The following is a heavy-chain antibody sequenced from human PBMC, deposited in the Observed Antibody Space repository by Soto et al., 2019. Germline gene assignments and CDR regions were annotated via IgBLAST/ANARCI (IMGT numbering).Heavy chain of an antibody. CDR2: TYSRSKWYN. CDR1: GDSVSTNSAT. CDR3: ARLIGNSWLDS. J-gene: IGHJ5*01. Sequence: QVQLQQSGPGLVKPSQTLSLTCAISGDSVSTNSATWDWIRQSPSRGLEWLGRTYSRSKWYNDYSLSVKGRITINPDTSNNQLSLKLNSVTPDDTAVYYCARLIGNSWLDSWGQGTLVTVAA. D-gene: IGHD2-8*01. V-gene: IGHV6-1*01.